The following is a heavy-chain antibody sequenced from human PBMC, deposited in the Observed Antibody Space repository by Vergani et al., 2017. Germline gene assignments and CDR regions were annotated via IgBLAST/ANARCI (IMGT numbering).Heavy chain of an antibody. V-gene: IGHV4-39*02. CDR1: GGSISSSSYY. CDR3: AKERGPYGRAIAYMDV. CDR2: IYYSGST. J-gene: IGHJ6*03. D-gene: IGHD4-17*01. Sequence: QLQLQESGPGLVKPSETLSLTCTVSGGSISSSSYYWGWIRQPPGKGLEWIGSIYYSGSTYYNPSLKSRVTISVDTSKNQFSLKLSSVTAADTAVYYCAKERGPYGRAIAYMDVWGKGTTVTVSS.